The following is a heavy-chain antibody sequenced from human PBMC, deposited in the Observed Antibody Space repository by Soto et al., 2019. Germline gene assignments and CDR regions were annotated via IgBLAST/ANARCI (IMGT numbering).Heavy chain of an antibody. CDR1: GYTYTSYG. CDR3: ARPFGGVIVVVDGGMDV. V-gene: IGHV1-18*01. Sequence: ASVKVSCKGSGYTYTSYGISWVRQAPGQGLEWMGWISAYNGNTNYAQKLQGRVTMTTDTSTSTAYMELRSLRSDDTAVYYCARPFGGVIVVVDGGMDVWGQGTTVTVSS. D-gene: IGHD3-16*02. J-gene: IGHJ6*02. CDR2: ISAYNGNT.